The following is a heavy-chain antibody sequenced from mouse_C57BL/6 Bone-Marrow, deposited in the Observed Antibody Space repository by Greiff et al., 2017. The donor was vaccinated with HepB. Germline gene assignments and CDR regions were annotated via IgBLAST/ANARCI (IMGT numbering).Heavy chain of an antibody. CDR1: GFTFSSYG. J-gene: IGHJ1*03. CDR3: ARHDYGGYFDV. D-gene: IGHD1-1*01. CDR2: ISSGGSYT. Sequence: EVKLVESGGDLVKPGGSLKLSCAASGFTFSSYGMSWVRQTPDKRLEWVATISSGGSYTYYPDSVKGRFTISRDNAKNTLYLRMSSLKSEDTAMYYCARHDYGGYFDVWGTGTTVTVSS. V-gene: IGHV5-6*02.